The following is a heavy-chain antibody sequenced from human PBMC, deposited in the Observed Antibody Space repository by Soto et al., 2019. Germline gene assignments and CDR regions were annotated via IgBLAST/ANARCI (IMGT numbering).Heavy chain of an antibody. D-gene: IGHD1-26*01. CDR2: INAGNGNT. CDR3: ARGGFIVGAVLSDFDY. V-gene: IGHV1-3*05. J-gene: IGHJ4*02. Sequence: QVQLVQSGAEEKKPGASVKVSCKASGYTFTSYAMHWVRQAPGQRLEWMGWINAGNGNTKYSQKFQGRVTITRDTSASTAYMELSSLRSEDTAVYYCARGGFIVGAVLSDFDYWGQGTLVTVSS. CDR1: GYTFTSYA.